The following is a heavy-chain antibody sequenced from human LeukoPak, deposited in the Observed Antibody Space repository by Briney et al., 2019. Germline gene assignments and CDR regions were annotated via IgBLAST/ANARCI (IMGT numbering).Heavy chain of an antibody. J-gene: IGHJ3*02. CDR1: GFTLSSYG. D-gene: IGHD2-2*01. Sequence: GGSLRLSCAASGFTLSSYGMHWVSQAPGKGLEWVAVIWYDGSNKYYADSVKGRFTISRDNSKNTLYLQMNSLRAEDTAVYYCARVVPAAMMPGDAFDIWGHGTMVTVSS. CDR3: ARVVPAAMMPGDAFDI. CDR2: IWYDGSNK. V-gene: IGHV3-33*01.